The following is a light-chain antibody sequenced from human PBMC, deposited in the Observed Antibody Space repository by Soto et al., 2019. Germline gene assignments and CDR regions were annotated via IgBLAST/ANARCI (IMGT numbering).Light chain of an antibody. CDR2: GAS. CDR1: QTIGRNY. V-gene: IGKV3-20*01. Sequence: EIVLTQSPATLSLSPGETATLSCRASQTIGRNYLAWYQQKPGQAPRLLIYGASSRATGIPDRFSGSGSGTDFTLTISRLEPEDFAVYYCHQYGSSRGTFGQGTKVDIK. CDR3: HQYGSSRGT. J-gene: IGKJ1*01.